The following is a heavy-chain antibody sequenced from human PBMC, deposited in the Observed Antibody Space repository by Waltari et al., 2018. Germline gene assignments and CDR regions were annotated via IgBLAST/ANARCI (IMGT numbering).Heavy chain of an antibody. J-gene: IGHJ4*02. Sequence: EVQLMESGGDLVQPGGSLRLSGVVSGFTFNPFWMNWVRQAPGKGLVWVSRINNEGTYTTYADSVKGRFTISRDNAKNTLYLQMNSLRVEDTAVYYCGGGGLDGAAYWGQGTLVNVSS. CDR1: GFTFNPFW. V-gene: IGHV3-74*01. CDR3: GGGGLDGAAY. CDR2: INNEGTYT. D-gene: IGHD3-16*01.